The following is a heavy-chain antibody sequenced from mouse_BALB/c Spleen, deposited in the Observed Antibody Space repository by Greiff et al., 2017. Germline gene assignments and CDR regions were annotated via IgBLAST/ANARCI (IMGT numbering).Heavy chain of an antibody. CDR1: GFTFSSFG. Sequence: EVKVVESGGGLVQPGGSRKLSCAASGFTFSSFGMHWVRQAPEKGLEWVAYISSGSSTIYYADTVKGRFTISRDNPKNTLFLQMTSLRSEDTAMYYCARVREYYAMDYWGQGTSVTVSS. J-gene: IGHJ4*01. V-gene: IGHV5-17*02. CDR3: ARVREYYAMDY. CDR2: ISSGSSTI.